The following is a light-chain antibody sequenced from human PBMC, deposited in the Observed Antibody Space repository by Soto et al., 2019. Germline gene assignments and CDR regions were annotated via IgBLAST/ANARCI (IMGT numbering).Light chain of an antibody. CDR2: CAS. CDR1: QSVSSN. V-gene: IGKV3-15*01. Sequence: EMVMTQSPAPMSVSPGERAALSCRASQSVSSNLAWYQQKPGQAPRLLIYCASTRAAGIPARFRGSGSGTEFTLTISSVQAEDSAVYYCQQYNDWWTFGQGTKV. CDR3: QQYNDWWT. J-gene: IGKJ1*01.